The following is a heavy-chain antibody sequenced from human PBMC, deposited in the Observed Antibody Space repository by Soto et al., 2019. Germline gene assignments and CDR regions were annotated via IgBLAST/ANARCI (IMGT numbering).Heavy chain of an antibody. CDR2: INAYSGNT. J-gene: IGHJ6*03. D-gene: IGHD2-2*01. CDR3: ARGKKPGVRVGMPAPFYYYFSMDV. V-gene: IGHV1-18*01. CDR1: GFTFTNYG. Sequence: ASVKVSCKASGFTFTNYGISWVRQAPGQGLEWMGWINAYSGNTHSAQRLQGRVTMTTDTSTSTAYMELRSLRSDDTAVYYCARGKKPGVRVGMPAPFYYYFSMDVWGKGPTVTVSS.